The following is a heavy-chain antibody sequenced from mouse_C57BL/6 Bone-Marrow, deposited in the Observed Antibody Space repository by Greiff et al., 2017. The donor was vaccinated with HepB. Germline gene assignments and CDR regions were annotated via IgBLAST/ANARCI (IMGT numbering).Heavy chain of an antibody. CDR1: GYTFTSYW. V-gene: IGHV1-52*01. CDR3: ARSLYYGSSRGFAY. D-gene: IGHD1-1*01. Sequence: QVQLQQSGAELVRPGSSVKLSCKASGYTFTSYWMHWVKQRPIQGLEWIGNIDPSDSETHYNQKFKDKATLTVDKSSSTAYMQLSSLTSEDSAVYYCARSLYYGSSRGFAYWGQGTLVTVSA. J-gene: IGHJ3*01. CDR2: IDPSDSET.